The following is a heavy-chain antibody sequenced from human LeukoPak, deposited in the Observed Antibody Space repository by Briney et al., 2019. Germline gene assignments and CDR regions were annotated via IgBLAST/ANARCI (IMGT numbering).Heavy chain of an antibody. D-gene: IGHD3-22*01. CDR2: ISWNSGSI. CDR3: AKDGAHDYYDSSGSRPFDY. CDR1: GFTFDDYA. Sequence: GGSLRLTCAASGFTFDDYAMHWVRQAPGKGLEWVSGISWNSGSIGYAGSVKGRFTISRDNAKNSLYLQMNSLRAEDTALYYCAKDGAHDYYDSSGSRPFDYWGQGTLVTVSS. J-gene: IGHJ4*02. V-gene: IGHV3-9*01.